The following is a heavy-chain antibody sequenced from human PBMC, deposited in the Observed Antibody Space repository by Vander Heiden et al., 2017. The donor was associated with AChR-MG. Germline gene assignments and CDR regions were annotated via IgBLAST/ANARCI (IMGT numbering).Heavy chain of an antibody. CDR1: GGSLSSGDYY. CDR3: ASYSSGYPQYFQH. J-gene: IGHJ1*01. Sequence: QVPLQESGPGLVKPSQTLSLTCTVPGGSLSSGDYYWSWIRRPPGKGLELIGYIYNSGSTYYNPSLKSRVTISVETSKNQFSLKLSSVTAADTAVYYCASYSSGYPQYFQHWGQGTLVTVSS. CDR2: IYNSGST. V-gene: IGHV4-30-4*01. D-gene: IGHD3-22*01.